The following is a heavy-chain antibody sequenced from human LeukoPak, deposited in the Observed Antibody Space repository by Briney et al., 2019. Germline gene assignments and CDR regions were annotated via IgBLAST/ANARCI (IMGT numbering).Heavy chain of an antibody. Sequence: SETLSLTCAVYGGSFSGYYWSWTRQPPGKGLEWIGEINHSGSTNYNPSLKSRVTISVDTSKNQFSLKLSSVTAADTAVYYCARGRLVAPYYYYGMDVWGQGTTVTVSS. CDR3: ARGRLVAPYYYYGMDV. CDR1: GGSFSGYY. V-gene: IGHV4-34*01. J-gene: IGHJ6*02. D-gene: IGHD6-6*01. CDR2: INHSGST.